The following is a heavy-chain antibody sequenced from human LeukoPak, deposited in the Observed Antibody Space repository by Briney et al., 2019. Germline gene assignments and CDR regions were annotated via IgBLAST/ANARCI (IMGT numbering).Heavy chain of an antibody. Sequence: PGGSLRLSCAASGFIFSSYAMNWVRQAPGKGLEWVSSISGSGSYIHYADSMKGRFTISRDNAQKSVYLQMSRLRAEGTAVYYCARGLGSGDYVANAFDFWGRGTTVSVS. J-gene: IGHJ3*01. V-gene: IGHV3-21*01. CDR2: ISGSGSYI. CDR1: GFIFSSYA. CDR3: ARGLGSGDYVANAFDF. D-gene: IGHD4-17*01.